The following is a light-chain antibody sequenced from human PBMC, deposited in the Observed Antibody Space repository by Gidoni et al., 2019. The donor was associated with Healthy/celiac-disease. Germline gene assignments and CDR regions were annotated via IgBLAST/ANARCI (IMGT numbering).Light chain of an antibody. J-gene: IGKJ1*01. CDR2: GAS. Sequence: EIVMTQSPATLAASPAERATLSCRPSQSDSSNLAWYQQKPCPAPRRLLYGASTSATGVPASFIGSRSGTEYSLTISSLLSADFAVYYCRKYNKWPRTFGQGTKVEIK. V-gene: IGKV3-15*01. CDR3: RKYNKWPRT. CDR1: QSDSSN.